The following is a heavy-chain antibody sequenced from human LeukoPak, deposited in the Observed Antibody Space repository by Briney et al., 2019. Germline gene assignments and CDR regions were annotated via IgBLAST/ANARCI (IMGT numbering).Heavy chain of an antibody. V-gene: IGHV3-23*01. CDR3: ASLLSLGSGSYGSDPLNDY. D-gene: IGHD1-26*01. Sequence: PGGSLRLSCAASGFTFSSYGMSWVRQAPGKGLEWVSAISGSGGSTYYADSVKGRFTISRDNSKNTLYLQMNSLRAEDTAVYYCASLLSLGSGSYGSDPLNDYWGQGTLVTVSS. J-gene: IGHJ4*02. CDR1: GFTFSSYG. CDR2: ISGSGGST.